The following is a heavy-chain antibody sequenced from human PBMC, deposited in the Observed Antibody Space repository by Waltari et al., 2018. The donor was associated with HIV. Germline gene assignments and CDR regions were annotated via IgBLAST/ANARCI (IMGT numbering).Heavy chain of an antibody. V-gene: IGHV3-7*01. CDR1: GFTFTKFF. D-gene: IGHD6-19*01. CDR2: IGRDGSEK. CDR3: ATCFSGAGMDNFDY. J-gene: IGHJ4*02. Sequence: DVQLVQSGGGSVQPGGSLRLSCAASGFTFTKFFMSWVRQAPGKGLALVANIGRDGSEKNYVDSVKGRLTISRDNANNSLYLQLNSLRFDDTAVYYCATCFSGAGMDNFDYWGQGALVTVSS.